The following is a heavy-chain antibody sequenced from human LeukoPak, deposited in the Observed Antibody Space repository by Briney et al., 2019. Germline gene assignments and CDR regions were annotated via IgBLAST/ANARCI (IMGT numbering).Heavy chain of an antibody. CDR2: INHSGST. CDR1: GGSFSGYY. CDR3: ARDLSALAPDY. Sequence: PSETLSLTCAVYGGSFSGYYWSWIRQPPGKGLEWIGEINHSGSTNYNPSLKSRVTISVDTSKNRFSLKLSSVTAADTAVYYCARDLSALAPDYWGQGTLVTVSS. J-gene: IGHJ4*02. D-gene: IGHD2/OR15-2a*01. V-gene: IGHV4-34*01.